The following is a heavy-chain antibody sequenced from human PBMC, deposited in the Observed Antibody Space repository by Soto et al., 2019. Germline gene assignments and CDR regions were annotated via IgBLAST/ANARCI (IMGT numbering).Heavy chain of an antibody. Sequence: ASVKVSCKASGYIFINYGISWMRQAPGQGLEWMGWISAYNGNTNYAQKLQGRVTMTTDTSTSTAYMELRSLRSDDTAVYYCARLDWRTTQDYGDYDASIKEDGGWFDPWGQGTLVTVSS. J-gene: IGHJ5*02. V-gene: IGHV1-18*01. D-gene: IGHD4-17*01. CDR1: GYIFINYG. CDR2: ISAYNGNT. CDR3: ARLDWRTTQDYGDYDASIKEDGGWFDP.